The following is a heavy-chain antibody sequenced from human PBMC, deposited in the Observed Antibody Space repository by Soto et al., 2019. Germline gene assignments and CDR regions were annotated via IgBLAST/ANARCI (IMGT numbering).Heavy chain of an antibody. CDR2: ISSSSSYI. CDR3: ASLPSYYDSSGYVDY. J-gene: IGHJ4*02. Sequence: LILSCAASGFTFSSYSMNWVRQAPGKGLEWVSSISSSSSYIYYADSVKGRFTISRDNAKNSLYLQMNSLRAEDTAVYYCASLPSYYDSSGYVDYWGQGTLVTVSS. D-gene: IGHD3-22*01. CDR1: GFTFSSYS. V-gene: IGHV3-21*01.